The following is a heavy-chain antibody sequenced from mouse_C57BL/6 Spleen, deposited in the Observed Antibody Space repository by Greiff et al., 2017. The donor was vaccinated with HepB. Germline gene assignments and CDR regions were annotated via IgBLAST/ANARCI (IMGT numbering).Heavy chain of an antibody. V-gene: IGHV1-7*01. J-gene: IGHJ2*01. CDR3: AREFSLAPVYFDY. CDR2: INPSSGYT. Sequence: QVQLQQSGAELAKPGASVKLSCKASGYTFTSYWMHWVKQRPGQGLEWIGYINPSSGYTKYNQKFKDKATLTADKSSSTAYMQLSSLTYEDSAVYYCAREFSLAPVYFDYWGQGTTLTVSS. D-gene: IGHD6-2*01. CDR1: GYTFTSYW.